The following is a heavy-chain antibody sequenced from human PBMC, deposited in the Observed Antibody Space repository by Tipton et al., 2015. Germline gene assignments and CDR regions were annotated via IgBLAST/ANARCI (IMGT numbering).Heavy chain of an antibody. J-gene: IGHJ4*02. D-gene: IGHD4-17*01. CDR3: ARSRYTVTPDS. CDR1: GYSISSGYY. Sequence: GLVKPSETLSLTCDVSGYSISSGYYWSWIRQPPGKGLEWIGSFFHSGNTFHNPSLRSRVIISVDTSKNQISLTVTSVIAADTAVYYCARSRYTVTPDSWGQGTLVTVSS. V-gene: IGHV4-38-2*01. CDR2: FFHSGNT.